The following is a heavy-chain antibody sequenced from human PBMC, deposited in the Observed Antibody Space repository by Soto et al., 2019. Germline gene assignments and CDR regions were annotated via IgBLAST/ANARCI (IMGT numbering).Heavy chain of an antibody. V-gene: IGHV1-2*04. CDR1: GYTFTGYY. Sequence: QVQLVQSGAEVKKPGASVKVSCKASGYTFTGYYMHWVRQAPGQGLEWMGWINPNSGGTNYAQKFQGWVTMTRDTSSSTAYMELSRLRSDDTAVYYCARGGRGYYYEVANNWFDPWGQGTLVTVSS. J-gene: IGHJ5*02. D-gene: IGHD3-22*01. CDR2: INPNSGGT. CDR3: ARGGRGYYYEVANNWFDP.